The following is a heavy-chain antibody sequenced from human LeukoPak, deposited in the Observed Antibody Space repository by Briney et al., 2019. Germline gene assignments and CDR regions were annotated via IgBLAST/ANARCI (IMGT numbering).Heavy chain of an antibody. CDR1: GFTFSSYA. D-gene: IGHD5-18*01. J-gene: IGHJ6*02. Sequence: GGSLRLSCAASGFTFSSYAMSWVRQAPGKGLEWVSAISGSGGSTYYADSVKGRFTISRDNSKNTLYLQMNSLRAEDTAVYYCAKDRDSYGYDYYGMDVWGQGTTVTVSS. V-gene: IGHV3-23*01. CDR3: AKDRDSYGYDYYGMDV. CDR2: ISGSGGST.